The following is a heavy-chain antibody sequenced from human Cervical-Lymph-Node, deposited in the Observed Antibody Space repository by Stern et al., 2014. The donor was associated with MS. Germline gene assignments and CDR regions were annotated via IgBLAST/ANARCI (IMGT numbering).Heavy chain of an antibody. V-gene: IGHV1-8*01. CDR2: MNLKSGNR. Sequence: QVQLVESGAEVKKPGASVKVSCKASGYTFTSYDINWVRQATGQGLEWMGWMNLKSGNRGYAHKFQGRVTMTRSTSITTAYMELSSLTSEDTAVYYCARVDGSIDYWGQGTLVTVSS. CDR3: ARVDGSIDY. J-gene: IGHJ4*02. D-gene: IGHD5-24*01. CDR1: GYTFTSYD.